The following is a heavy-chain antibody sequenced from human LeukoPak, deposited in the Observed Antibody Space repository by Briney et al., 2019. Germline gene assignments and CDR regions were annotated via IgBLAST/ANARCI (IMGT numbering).Heavy chain of an antibody. J-gene: IGHJ4*02. CDR3: ARDGNPFDY. D-gene: IGHD1-14*01. V-gene: IGHV4-59*01. Sequence: SETLSLTCTVSGGSISSYYWSWVRQPPGKGLEWIGYIYYSGSTNYNPSLKSRVTISVNTSKNQFSLKLSSVTAADTAVYYCARDGNPFDYWGQGTLVTVSS. CDR1: GGSISSYY. CDR2: IYYSGST.